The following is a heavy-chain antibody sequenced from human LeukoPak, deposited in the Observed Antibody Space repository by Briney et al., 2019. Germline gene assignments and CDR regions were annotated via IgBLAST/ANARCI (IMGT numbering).Heavy chain of an antibody. J-gene: IGHJ5*02. CDR3: ARDISSREGDWFDP. D-gene: IGHD6-6*01. CDR2: IIPIFGIA. V-gene: IGHV1-69*04. CDR1: GGTFSSYA. Sequence: SVKVSCKASGGTFSSYAISWERQAPGQGLEWMGRIIPIFGIANYAQKFQGRVTITADKSTSTAYMELSSLRSEDTAVYYCARDISSREGDWFDPWGQGTLVTVSS.